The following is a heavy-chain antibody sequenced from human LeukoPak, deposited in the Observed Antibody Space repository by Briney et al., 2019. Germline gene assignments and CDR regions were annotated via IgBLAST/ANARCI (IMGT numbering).Heavy chain of an antibody. CDR3: ARDLQVHYYDSSGYYRGADDAFDI. CDR2: IYHGGST. J-gene: IGHJ3*02. D-gene: IGHD3-22*01. Sequence: ASETLSLTCTVSGYSVSSGYYWGWIRQPPGKGLEWIGSIYHGGSTYYNPSLKSRVTISVDTSKNQFSLKLSSVTAADTAVYYCARDLQVHYYDSSGYYRGADDAFDIWGQGTMVTVSS. CDR1: GYSVSSGYY. V-gene: IGHV4-38-2*02.